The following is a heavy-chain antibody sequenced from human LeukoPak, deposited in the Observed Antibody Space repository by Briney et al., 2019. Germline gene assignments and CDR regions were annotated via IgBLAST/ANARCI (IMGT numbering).Heavy chain of an antibody. Sequence: GGSLRLSCAASGFTFSSYGMNWVRQAPGKGLEWVSSISSSSSYIYYADSVKGRFTISRDNAKNSLYLQMNSLRAEDTAVYYCAREEYGDYVVDYWGQGTLVTVSS. J-gene: IGHJ4*02. CDR2: ISSSSSYI. V-gene: IGHV3-21*01. CDR1: GFTFSSYG. CDR3: AREEYGDYVVDY. D-gene: IGHD4-17*01.